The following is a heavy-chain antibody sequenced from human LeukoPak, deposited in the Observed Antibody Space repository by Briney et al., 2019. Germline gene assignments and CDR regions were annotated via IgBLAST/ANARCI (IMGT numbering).Heavy chain of an antibody. D-gene: IGHD6-19*01. CDR2: IYSGGST. CDR3: AGGSSGWYVEDYYYYYGMDV. CDR1: GFTVSSNY. J-gene: IGHJ6*02. Sequence: GGSLRLSCAASGFTVSSNYMSWVRQAPGKGLEWVSVIYSGGSTYYADSVKGRFTISRDNSKNTLYLQMNSLRAEDTAVYYCAGGSSGWYVEDYYYYYGMDVWGQGTTVTVSS. V-gene: IGHV3-53*01.